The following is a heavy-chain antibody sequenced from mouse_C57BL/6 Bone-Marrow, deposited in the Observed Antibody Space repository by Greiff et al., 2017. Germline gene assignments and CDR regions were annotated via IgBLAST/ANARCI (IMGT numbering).Heavy chain of an antibody. D-gene: IGHD5-5*01. CDR1: GYTFTSYW. J-gene: IGHJ4*01. Sequence: QVQLKQPGAELVKPGASVKLSCKASGYTFTSYWMHWVKQRPGQGLEWIGMIHPNSGSTNYNEKFKSKATLTVDKSSSTAYMQLSSLTSEDSAVYYCARSDYPYDYDMDYWGQGTSVTVSS. V-gene: IGHV1-64*01. CDR2: IHPNSGST. CDR3: ARSDYPYDYDMDY.